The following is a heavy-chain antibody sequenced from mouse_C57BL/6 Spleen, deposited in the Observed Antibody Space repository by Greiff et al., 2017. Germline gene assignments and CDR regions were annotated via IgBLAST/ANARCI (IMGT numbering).Heavy chain of an antibody. CDR1: GYTFTSYW. J-gene: IGHJ3*01. D-gene: IGHD1-1*01. CDR2: IDPSDSYT. V-gene: IGHV1-69*01. Sequence: VQLQQPGAELVMPGASVKLSCKASGYTFTSYWMHWVKQRPGQGLEWIGEIDPSDSYTNYNQKFKGKSTLTVDKSSSTAYMQLSSRTSEDSAVYYCARGYYGSSYNGFAYWGQGTLVTVSA. CDR3: ARGYYGSSYNGFAY.